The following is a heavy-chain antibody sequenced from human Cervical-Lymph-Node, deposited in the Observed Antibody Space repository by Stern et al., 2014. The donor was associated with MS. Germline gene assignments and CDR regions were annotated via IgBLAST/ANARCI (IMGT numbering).Heavy chain of an antibody. Sequence: QITLRDSGPKLVTPTQTLKLTCNFTGFSLSTSGVAGGSIRQPPGKALEWLLILYWDDDKRYSPSLKSRLTITKDTSKNQVVLTMTNMDPVDTATYYCAHSSRDTSGYYQYYFDYWGQGTLVTVSS. CDR2: LYWDDDK. D-gene: IGHD3-22*01. CDR3: AHSSRDTSGYYQYYFDY. CDR1: GFSLSTSGVA. V-gene: IGHV2-5*02. J-gene: IGHJ4*02.